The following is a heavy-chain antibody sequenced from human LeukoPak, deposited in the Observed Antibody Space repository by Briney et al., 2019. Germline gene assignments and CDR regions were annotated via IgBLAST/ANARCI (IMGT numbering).Heavy chain of an antibody. CDR3: ATLGTTVTTGYYYGMDV. V-gene: IGHV3-30-3*01. CDR1: GFTFSSYW. Sequence: GGSLRLSCAASGFTFSSYWMSWVRQAPGKGLEWVAVIPYDGSNKYYADSVKGRFTISRDNSKNTLYLQMNSLRAEDTAVYYCATLGTTVTTGYYYGMDVWGQGTTVTVSS. D-gene: IGHD4-17*01. CDR2: IPYDGSNK. J-gene: IGHJ6*02.